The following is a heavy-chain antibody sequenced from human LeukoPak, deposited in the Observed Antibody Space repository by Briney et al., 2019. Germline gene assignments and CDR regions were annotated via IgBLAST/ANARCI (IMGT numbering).Heavy chain of an antibody. V-gene: IGHV1-69*05. CDR1: GGTFSSYA. J-gene: IGHJ4*02. CDR3: AVGDAAMVNAFDY. Sequence: SVKVSCKASGGTFSSYAISWVRQAPGRGLEWMGGIIPIFGTANYAQKFQGRVTITTDESTSTAYMELSSLRSDDTAVYYCAVGDAAMVNAFDYWGQGTLVTVSS. D-gene: IGHD5-18*01. CDR2: IIPIFGTA.